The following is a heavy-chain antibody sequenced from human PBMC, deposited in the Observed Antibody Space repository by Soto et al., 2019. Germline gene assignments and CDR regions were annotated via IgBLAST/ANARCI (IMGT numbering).Heavy chain of an antibody. V-gene: IGHV4-59*08. CDR1: GGSISSYY. CDR3: ARHSYYYGSTYGCWLDP. CDR2: IYYSGST. J-gene: IGHJ5*02. Sequence: ASETLSLTCTVSGGSISSYYWSWIRQPPGKGLEWIGYIYYSGSTYYNPSLKSRVTISVDTSKNHFSLKLRSVTAADTAVYYCARHSYYYGSTYGCWLDPWGQGTLVTVSS. D-gene: IGHD3-10*01.